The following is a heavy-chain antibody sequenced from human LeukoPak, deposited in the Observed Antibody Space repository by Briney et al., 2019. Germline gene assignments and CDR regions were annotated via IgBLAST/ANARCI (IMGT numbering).Heavy chain of an antibody. V-gene: IGHV1-69*13. D-gene: IGHD3-22*01. CDR1: GGTFISYA. CDR2: IIPIFGTA. CDR3: ARVYSGRDYDSSGSLDY. Sequence: SVKVSCKASGGTFISYAISWVRQAPGQGLEWMGGIIPIFGTANYAQKFQGRVTITADESTSTAYMELSSLRSEDTAVYYCARVYSGRDYDSSGSLDYWGQGTLVTVSS. J-gene: IGHJ4*02.